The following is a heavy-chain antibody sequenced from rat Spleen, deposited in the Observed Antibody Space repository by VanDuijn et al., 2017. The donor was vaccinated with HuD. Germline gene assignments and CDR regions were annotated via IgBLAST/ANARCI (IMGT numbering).Heavy chain of an antibody. CDR2: INKDSTIL. J-gene: IGHJ2*01. D-gene: IGHD1-2*01. CDR1: GFTFSNYY. CDR3: ARHRSYYSSYVYAFDY. V-gene: IGHV5-29*01. Sequence: EVQLVESDGGLVQPGRSLKLSCAASGFTFSNYYMAWVRQAPGKGLEWIGEINKDSTILSYSPSLKDKFTIYRDNAKNTLYLQMDSLRSEDTATYYCARHRSYYSSYVYAFDYWGQGVMVTVSS.